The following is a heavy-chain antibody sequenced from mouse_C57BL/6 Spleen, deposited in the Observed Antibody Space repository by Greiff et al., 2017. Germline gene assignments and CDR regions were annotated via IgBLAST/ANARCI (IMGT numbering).Heavy chain of an antibody. CDR1: GYTFTSYW. CDR3: ARKATMTLFDY. V-gene: IGHV1-69*01. CDR2: IDPSDSYT. D-gene: IGHD2-4*01. Sequence: QVQLQQPGAELVMPGASVKLSCKASGYTFTSYWMHWVKQRPGQGLEWIGEIDPSDSYTNYNQKFKGKSTLTVDKSSSTAYMQLSSLTTEDSAVYYCARKATMTLFDYWGQGTTRTVSS. J-gene: IGHJ2*01.